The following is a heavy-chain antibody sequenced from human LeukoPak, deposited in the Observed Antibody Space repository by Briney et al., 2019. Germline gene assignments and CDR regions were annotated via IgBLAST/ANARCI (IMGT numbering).Heavy chain of an antibody. CDR2: IIPIFGTA. V-gene: IGHV1-69*13. Sequence: SVKVSCKASGYTFTNFGISWVRQAPGQGLEWMGGIIPIFGTANYAQKFQGRVTITADESTSTAYMELSSLRSEDTAVYYCARDRYPISLFDPWGQGTLVTVSS. D-gene: IGHD1-14*01. CDR3: ARDRYPISLFDP. J-gene: IGHJ5*02. CDR1: GYTFTNFG.